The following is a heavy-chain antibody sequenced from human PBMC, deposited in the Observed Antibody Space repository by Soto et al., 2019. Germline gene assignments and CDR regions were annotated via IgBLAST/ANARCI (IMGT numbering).Heavy chain of an antibody. D-gene: IGHD5-18*01. CDR2: VSGSGGST. CDR3: AKDFGYNYGYDAFDI. V-gene: IGHV3-23*01. Sequence: EVQLLESGGGSVQPGGSLRLSCAASGFTFSSYAMSWVRQAPGKGLEWVSGVSGSGGSTYCVDSVKGRFTISRDNSKNTLYLQMNSLRAEETAVYYCAKDFGYNYGYDAFDIWGQGTMVTVSS. CDR1: GFTFSSYA. J-gene: IGHJ3*02.